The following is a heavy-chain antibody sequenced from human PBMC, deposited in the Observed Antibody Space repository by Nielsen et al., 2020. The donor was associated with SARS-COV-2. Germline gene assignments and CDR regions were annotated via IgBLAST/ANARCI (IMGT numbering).Heavy chain of an antibody. J-gene: IGHJ4*02. Sequence: GESLKISCAASGFTFSSYAMSWVRQAPGKGLEWVSAISGSGGSTYYADSVKGRFTISRDNSKNTLYLQMNSLRAEDTAVYYCATVIAAAGTEDFDYWGQGTLVTVSS. D-gene: IGHD6-13*01. CDR3: ATVIAAAGTEDFDY. CDR2: ISGSGGST. V-gene: IGHV3-23*01. CDR1: GFTFSSYA.